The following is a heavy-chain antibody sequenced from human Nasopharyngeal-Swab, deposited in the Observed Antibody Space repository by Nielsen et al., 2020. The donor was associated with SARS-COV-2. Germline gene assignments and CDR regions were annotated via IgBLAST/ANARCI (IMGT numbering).Heavy chain of an antibody. CDR2: IHYTGST. CDR1: GGSISGYY. D-gene: IGHD5-24*01. V-gene: IGHV4-59*01. J-gene: IGHJ6*02. Sequence: SETLSLTCTVSGGSISGYYWSWIRQPPGKGLEWIGYIHYTGSTDYNPSLKSRVSISVDMSNNQFSLKLGSVTAADTAVYYCAREQRGYSGMDVWGQGTTVTVSS. CDR3: AREQRGYSGMDV.